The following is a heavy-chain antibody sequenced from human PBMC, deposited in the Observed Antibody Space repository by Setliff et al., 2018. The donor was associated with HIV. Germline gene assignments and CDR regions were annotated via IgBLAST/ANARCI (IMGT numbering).Heavy chain of an antibody. Sequence: PSETLSLTCTVSGDSISSYFWSWIRQPPGKGLEWIGYIYYSGSTSYNPSLKSRVTISLDSSKNQFSLTLTSVTAADTAAYYCARQEGVYWGQGILVTVSS. CDR1: GDSISSYF. CDR2: IYYSGST. J-gene: IGHJ4*02. CDR3: ARQEGVY. V-gene: IGHV4-59*08.